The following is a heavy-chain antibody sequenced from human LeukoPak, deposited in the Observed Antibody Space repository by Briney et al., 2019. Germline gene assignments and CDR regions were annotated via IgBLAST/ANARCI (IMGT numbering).Heavy chain of an antibody. Sequence: ASVKVCCKASGYTFTRYYMHWVRQAPRQGLEWMGIINPSGGSTSYAQKFQGRVTMTRDMSTSTVYMELSSLRSEDTAVYYCAGPPATVTKHYYYYMDVWGKGTTVTVSS. D-gene: IGHD4-11*01. V-gene: IGHV1-46*01. CDR1: GYTFTRYY. CDR2: INPSGGST. CDR3: AGPPATVTKHYYYYMDV. J-gene: IGHJ6*03.